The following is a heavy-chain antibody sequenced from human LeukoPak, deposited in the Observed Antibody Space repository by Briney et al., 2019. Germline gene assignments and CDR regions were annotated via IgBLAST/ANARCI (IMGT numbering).Heavy chain of an antibody. CDR1: GGSISSGDYY. CDR3: ARGGSGSYYVGPFDY. J-gene: IGHJ4*02. Sequence: PSQTLSLTCTVSGGSISSGDYYWSWIRQPPGKGLEWIGYIYYSGSTYYNPSLKSRVTISVDTSKNQFSLKLSSVTAADTAVYYCARGGSGSYYVGPFDYWGQGTLVTVSS. V-gene: IGHV4-30-4*08. CDR2: IYYSGST. D-gene: IGHD1-26*01.